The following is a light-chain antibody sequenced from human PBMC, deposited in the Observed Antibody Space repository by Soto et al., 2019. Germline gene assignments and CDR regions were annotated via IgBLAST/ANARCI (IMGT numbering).Light chain of an antibody. CDR2: RND. V-gene: IGLV1-47*01. Sequence: QSVLTQPPSASGTPGQSGTISCSGSSSNIGSNYVYWYRQLPGTAPNVLIYRNDERPSGVPDRFSGSKSGSSASLAISGLRSEDQADYYCSAWDDSLSGPVFGRRTKLTVL. J-gene: IGLJ3*02. CDR3: SAWDDSLSGPV. CDR1: SSNIGSNY.